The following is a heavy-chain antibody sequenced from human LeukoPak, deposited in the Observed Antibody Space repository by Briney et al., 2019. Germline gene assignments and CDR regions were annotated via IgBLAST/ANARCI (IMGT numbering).Heavy chain of an antibody. CDR1: GFTFSSYS. CDR2: ISSSSSTI. J-gene: IGHJ4*02. Sequence: GGSLRLSCAASGFTFSSYSMNWVRQAPGKGLEWVSYISSSSSTIYYADSVKGRFTISRDNAKNSLYLQMNSLRAEDTAVYYCARDIGIDPNCFDHWGQGTLVTVSS. CDR3: ARDIGIDPNCFDH. V-gene: IGHV3-48*01. D-gene: IGHD2/OR15-2a*01.